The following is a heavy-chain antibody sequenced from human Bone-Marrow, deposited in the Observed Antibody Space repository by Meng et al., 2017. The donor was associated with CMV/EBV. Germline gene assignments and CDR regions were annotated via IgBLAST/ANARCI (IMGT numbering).Heavy chain of an antibody. J-gene: IGHJ6*01. CDR3: ASMADYYYYGMDV. D-gene: IGHD5-24*01. CDR1: GDSVSSNSAA. CDR2: AYYRSKWYN. V-gene: IGHV6-1*01. Sequence: LRLSCAISGDSVSSNSAAWNWIRQSPSRGLEWLGRAYYRSKWYNDYAVSVKSRITINPDTSKNQFSLQLNSVTPEDTAVYYCASMADYYYYGMDVWGQGTTVTGSS.